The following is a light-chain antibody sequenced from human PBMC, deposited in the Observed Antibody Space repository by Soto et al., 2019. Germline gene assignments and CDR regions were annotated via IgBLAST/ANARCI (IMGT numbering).Light chain of an antibody. CDR3: SQYKAVSPPTV. CDR2: AVS. J-gene: IGLJ1*01. V-gene: IGLV2-14*01. CDR1: SDDIGAYDY. Sequence: QSVLTQPSSVSASPVQSISISCTGTSDDIGAYDYVSWYQQHPGKAPKLILYAVSNRPSGVSTRFSGSKSGNTASLTILGVQADDEVDDYCSQYKAVSPPTVFGTGTRSPS.